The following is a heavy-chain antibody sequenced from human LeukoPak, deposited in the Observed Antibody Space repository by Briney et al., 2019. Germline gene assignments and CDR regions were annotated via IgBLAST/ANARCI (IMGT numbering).Heavy chain of an antibody. D-gene: IGHD2-2*01. CDR3: ARIYCSTPSCDNYYYGMDV. V-gene: IGHV1-69*04. CDR1: GGTFNIFDTYA. J-gene: IGHJ6*02. Sequence: SVKVSCKASGGTFNIFDTYAITWVRQAPGQGLEWMGKIIPILGLVKYAQKFQGRVTILADKSTSTAYMELSSLTSEDTAVYFCARIYCSTPSCDNYYYGMDVWGQGTLVTVSS. CDR2: IIPILGLV.